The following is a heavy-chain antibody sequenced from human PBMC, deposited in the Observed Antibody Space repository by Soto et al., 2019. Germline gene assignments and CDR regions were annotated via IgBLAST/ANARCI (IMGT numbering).Heavy chain of an antibody. J-gene: IGHJ5*02. CDR2: ISSCAST. D-gene: IGHD6-13*01. CDR3: AKVDSSSWSRFDP. V-gene: IGHV3-23*01. Sequence: GGSLRLSCAASGFTFSSYAMSWVRQAPGKGLEWVSAISSCASTYYADSVKGRFTISRDNSKNTLYLQMNSLRADDTAVYYCAKVDSSSWSRFDPWGQGTLVTVSS. CDR1: GFTFSSYA.